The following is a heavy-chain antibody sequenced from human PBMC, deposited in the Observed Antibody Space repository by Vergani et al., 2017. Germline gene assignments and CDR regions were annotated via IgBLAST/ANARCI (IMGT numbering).Heavy chain of an antibody. CDR2: SFDGVSPF. V-gene: IGHV4-38-2*02. Sequence: QVHLQESGPGLVKTSETLSLTCNVSGQSLNSGYFWGWVRQPPGKGLEWIGTSFDGVSPFYYNPSLQSRAVISVDTSKNQFSLPLTSVTAADTAFYFCASRGRMGILTGRFAHRGFDVWVRGVLVSVCS. D-gene: IGHD3-9*01. CDR3: ASRGRMGILTGRFAHRGFDV. J-gene: IGHJ5*01. CDR1: GQSLNSGYF.